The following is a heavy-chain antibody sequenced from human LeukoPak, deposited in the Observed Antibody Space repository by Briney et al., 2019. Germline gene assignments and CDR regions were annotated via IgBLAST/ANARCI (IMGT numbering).Heavy chain of an antibody. V-gene: IGHV3-66*01. Sequence: GGSLRLSCVASRFTVSNNHMNWVRQGPGKGLECVSVIYNGDNTYYADSVQGRFTISKDNSKNTLYLQMNSLRPEDTAVYFCARASRWLAFDNWGQGTLVTVSS. D-gene: IGHD6-19*01. CDR1: RFTVSNNH. J-gene: IGHJ4*02. CDR3: ARASRWLAFDN. CDR2: IYNGDNT.